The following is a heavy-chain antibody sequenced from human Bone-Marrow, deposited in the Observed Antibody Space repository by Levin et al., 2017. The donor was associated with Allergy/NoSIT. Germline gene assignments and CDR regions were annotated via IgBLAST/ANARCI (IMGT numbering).Heavy chain of an antibody. D-gene: IGHD4-17*01. V-gene: IGHV1-69*02. Sequence: KISCKASGGTFSSYTISWVRQAPGQGLEWMGRIIPILGIANYAQKFQGRVTITADKSTSTAYMELSSLRSEDTAVYYCARAVYGDHGDAFDIWGQGTMVTVSS. CDR1: GGTFSSYT. CDR3: ARAVYGDHGDAFDI. J-gene: IGHJ3*02. CDR2: IIPILGIA.